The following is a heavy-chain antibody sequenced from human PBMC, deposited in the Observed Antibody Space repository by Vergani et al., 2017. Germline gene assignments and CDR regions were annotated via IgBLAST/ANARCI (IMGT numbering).Heavy chain of an antibody. D-gene: IGHD1-26*01. CDR3: AHSWNFGRRDWFDS. CDR2: ISPKTGDT. J-gene: IGHJ5*01. Sequence: QVQLMQSGPVMKKPGGSMKVSCHASDSTFSDYNIHWVRQAPGQGLQWMGWISPKTGDTDYPQRFQDRVTMTRDASTKTVYLKMTRLTSDDTAIYYCAHSWNFGRRDWFDSWGPGTLVTVSS. V-gene: IGHV1-2*02. CDR1: DSTFSDYN.